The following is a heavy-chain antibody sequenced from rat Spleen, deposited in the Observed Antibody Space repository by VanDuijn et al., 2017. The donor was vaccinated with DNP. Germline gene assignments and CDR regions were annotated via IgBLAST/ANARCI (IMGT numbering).Heavy chain of an antibody. CDR3: ASNPHMRTAATFDY. J-gene: IGHJ2*01. Sequence: EVQLVESGGGLVQPGRSLKLSCAASGFTFSDYYMAWVRQAPTKGLEWVATIIYDGSSTYYRDSVKGRFTISRDNAKSTLYLQMDSLRSEDTATYYCASNPHMRTAATFDYWGQGVMVTVSS. V-gene: IGHV5-7*01. D-gene: IGHD3-8*01. CDR1: GFTFSDYY. CDR2: IIYDGSST.